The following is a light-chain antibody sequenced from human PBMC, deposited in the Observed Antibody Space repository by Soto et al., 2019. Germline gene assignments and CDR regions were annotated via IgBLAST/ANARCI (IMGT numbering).Light chain of an antibody. CDR3: SSYTSSSSLV. J-gene: IGLJ1*01. Sequence: QSALTQPASVSGSPGQSITISCTGTSSDVGGYNYVSWYQQHPGKAPKLMIYEVSNRPSGVSNRFSGSKSGNTASLTISLLQAEDEADYHCSSYTSSSSLVFGTGTKLTVL. CDR1: SSDVGGYNY. CDR2: EVS. V-gene: IGLV2-14*01.